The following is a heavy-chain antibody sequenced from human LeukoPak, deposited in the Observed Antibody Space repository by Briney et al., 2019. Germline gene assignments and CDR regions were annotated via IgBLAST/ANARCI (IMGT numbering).Heavy chain of an antibody. J-gene: IGHJ3*02. Sequence: PGGSLRLSCAASGFTFSNAWMSWVRQAPGKGLEWVGRIKSKTDGGTTDYAAPVKGRFTISGDDSKNTLYLQMNSLRAEDTAVYYCAKDVVAAARGGAFDIWGQGTMVTVSS. CDR3: AKDVVAAARGGAFDI. CDR2: IKSKTDGGTT. D-gene: IGHD6-13*01. CDR1: GFTFSNAW. V-gene: IGHV3-15*01.